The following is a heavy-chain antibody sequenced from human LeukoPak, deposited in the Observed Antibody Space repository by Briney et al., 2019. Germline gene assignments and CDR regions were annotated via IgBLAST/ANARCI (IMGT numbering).Heavy chain of an antibody. J-gene: IGHJ4*02. D-gene: IGHD4-11*01. Sequence: GGSLRLSCAASGFTFSSYGMHWVRQAPGKGLEWVAVIWYYGSNKYYADSVKGRFTISRDNSKNTLYLQMNSLRAEDTAVYYCAKDVSVTPKGFDYWGQGTLVTVSS. CDR2: IWYYGSNK. CDR3: AKDVSVTPKGFDY. V-gene: IGHV3-33*06. CDR1: GFTFSSYG.